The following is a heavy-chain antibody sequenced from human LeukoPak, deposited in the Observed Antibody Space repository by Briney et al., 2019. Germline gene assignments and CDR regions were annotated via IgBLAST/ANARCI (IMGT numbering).Heavy chain of an antibody. CDR3: ARVDSSGYSEIVNY. J-gene: IGHJ4*02. CDR1: GYTFTGYY. CDR2: INPNSGGT. V-gene: IGHV1-2*02. D-gene: IGHD3-22*01. Sequence: ASVKLSCKASGYTFTGYYMHWVRQAPGQGLEWMGWINPNSGGTNYAQKFQGRVTMTRDTSISTAYMELSRLRSDDTAVYYCARVDSSGYSEIVNYWGQGTLVTVSS.